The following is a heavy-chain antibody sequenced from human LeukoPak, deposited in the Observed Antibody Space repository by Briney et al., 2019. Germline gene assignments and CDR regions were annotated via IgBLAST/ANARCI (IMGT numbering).Heavy chain of an antibody. Sequence: ASVKVSCKASGYTFTSYDINWVRQATGQGLEWMGWMNPNSGNTGYAQKFRGRVTMTRNTSISTAYMELSSLRSEDTAVYYCASPGEYYYDSSGYYKYFQHWGQGTLVTVSS. CDR2: MNPNSGNT. CDR3: ASPGEYYYDSSGYYKYFQH. CDR1: GYTFTSYD. V-gene: IGHV1-8*01. J-gene: IGHJ1*01. D-gene: IGHD3-22*01.